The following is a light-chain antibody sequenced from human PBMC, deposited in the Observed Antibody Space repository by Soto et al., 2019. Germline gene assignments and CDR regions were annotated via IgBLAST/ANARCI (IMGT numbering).Light chain of an antibody. CDR3: SSFAGANIWV. V-gene: IGLV2-8*01. Sequence: QSALTQPPSASGSPGQSVTISCTGSTSDVGGYEYVSWYQQYPGKAPKLMIFEVNKRPSGVPNRFSGSKSGNTASLTVSGLQSEDEASYYCSSFAGANIWVFGGGTKVTVL. CDR2: EVN. J-gene: IGLJ3*02. CDR1: TSDVGGYEY.